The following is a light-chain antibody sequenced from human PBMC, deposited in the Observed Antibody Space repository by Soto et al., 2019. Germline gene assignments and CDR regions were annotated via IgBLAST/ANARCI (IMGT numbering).Light chain of an antibody. J-gene: IGKJ1*01. CDR2: DAS. CDR3: QQYNSYL. V-gene: IGKV1-5*02. Sequence: IQMPQSPSTLSASVGDRVTILSEARKSISSWLARNQQKPGKAPKLLIYDASSLQRGVPSRFSGSGSGAEFTLTIRRLQPDDFATYYGQQYNSYLFGQGTKVDI. CDR1: KSISSW.